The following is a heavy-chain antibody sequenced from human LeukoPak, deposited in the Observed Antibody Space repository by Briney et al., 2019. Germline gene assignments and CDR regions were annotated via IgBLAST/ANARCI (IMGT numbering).Heavy chain of an antibody. D-gene: IGHD3-22*01. J-gene: IGHJ5*02. CDR3: ARAKYDSSGYYWFDP. Sequence: GASVKVSCKASGYTFTSYGISWVRQAPGQGLEWMGWISAYNGYTKYAEKLQGRVTMTTDTSTSTAYMELRSLRSDDTAVYYCARAKYDSSGYYWFDPWGQGTLATVSS. CDR1: GYTFTSYG. V-gene: IGHV1-18*01. CDR2: ISAYNGYT.